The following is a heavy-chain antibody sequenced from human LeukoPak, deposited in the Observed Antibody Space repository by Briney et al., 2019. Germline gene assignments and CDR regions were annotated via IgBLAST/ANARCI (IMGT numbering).Heavy chain of an antibody. J-gene: IGHJ5*02. CDR3: ARDRSTRGWFDP. D-gene: IGHD1-1*01. CDR1: GGSISSGGYY. CDR2: IYYSGST. V-gene: IGHV4-31*03. Sequence: PSETLSLTCTVSGGSISSGGYYWRWIRQHPGKGLEWIGYIYYSGSTYYNPSLKSRVTISVDTSKNQFSLKLGSVTAADTAVYYCARDRSTRGWFDPWGQGTLVTVSS.